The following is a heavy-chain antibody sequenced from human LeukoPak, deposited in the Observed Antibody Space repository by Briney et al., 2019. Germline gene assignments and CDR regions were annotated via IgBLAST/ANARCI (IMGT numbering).Heavy chain of an antibody. D-gene: IGHD2-2*01. V-gene: IGHV4-39*07. CDR2: IYYSGST. Sequence: PSETLSLTCTVSGGSISSSSYYWGWIRQPPGKGLEWIGSIYYSGSTYYNPSLKSRVTISVDTSKNQFSLKLSSVTAADTAVYYCARDRVVPAAIGWFDPWGQGTLVTVSS. CDR3: ARDRVVPAAIGWFDP. J-gene: IGHJ5*02. CDR1: GGSISSSSYY.